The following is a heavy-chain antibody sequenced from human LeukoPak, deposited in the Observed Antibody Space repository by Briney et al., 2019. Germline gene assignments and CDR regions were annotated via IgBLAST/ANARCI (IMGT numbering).Heavy chain of an antibody. Sequence: ASVKVSCKXSGYSFTNYDISWVRQAPGQGLEWMGWISAYSGNTNYAQKFQGRVSMTTDTSTNTAYMDLGSLRSDDTAVYYCARVFFDVVVPAAIYWFDPWGQGTLVTVSS. CDR1: GYSFTNYD. CDR2: ISAYSGNT. CDR3: ARVFFDVVVPAAIYWFDP. J-gene: IGHJ5*02. D-gene: IGHD2-2*01. V-gene: IGHV1-18*01.